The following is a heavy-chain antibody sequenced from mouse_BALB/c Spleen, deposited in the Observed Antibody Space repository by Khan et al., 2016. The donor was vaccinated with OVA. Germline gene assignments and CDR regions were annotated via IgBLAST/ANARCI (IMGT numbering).Heavy chain of an antibody. Sequence: QLVQSGPGLVKPSQSLSLTCTVTGYSITSGYARYWIRQFPGNKLEWMGYIRYSGDTSYTPSLKSRISFTRDTSKNQSFLQLNSVTTEDTATAYCARGNYYGNYFDYWGQGTTLTVSS. V-gene: IGHV3-2*02. CDR1: GYSITSGYA. CDR2: IRYSGDT. CDR3: ARGNYYGNYFDY. D-gene: IGHD1-1*01. J-gene: IGHJ2*01.